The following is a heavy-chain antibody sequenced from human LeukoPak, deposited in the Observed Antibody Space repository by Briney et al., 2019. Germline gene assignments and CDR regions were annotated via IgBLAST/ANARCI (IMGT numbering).Heavy chain of an antibody. CDR1: GYTFTSYG. CDR3: ARYSSGWYGGGFDY. V-gene: IGHV1-18*01. J-gene: IGHJ4*02. D-gene: IGHD6-19*01. CDR2: INAYNGNT. Sequence: ASVKVSCKASGYTFTSYGISWVRQAPGQGLEWMGWINAYNGNTNYAQKLQGRVTMTTDTSTSTAYMELRSLRSDDTAVYYCARYSSGWYGGGFDYWGQGTLVTVSS.